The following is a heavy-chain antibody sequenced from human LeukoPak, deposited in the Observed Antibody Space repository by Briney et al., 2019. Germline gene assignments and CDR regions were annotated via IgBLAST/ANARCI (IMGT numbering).Heavy chain of an antibody. V-gene: IGHV3-30*02. CDR2: IRYDGSNK. CDR3: AKPTTVMVLSSYFDY. D-gene: IGHD4-17*01. CDR1: GFTFSSYG. J-gene: IGHJ4*02. Sequence: GGSLRLSCAASGFTFSSYGMHWVRQAPGKGLEWVAFIRYDGSNKYYADSVKGRFTISRDNSKNTLYLQMNSLRAEDTAVYYCAKPTTVMVLSSYFDYWGQGTLVTVSS.